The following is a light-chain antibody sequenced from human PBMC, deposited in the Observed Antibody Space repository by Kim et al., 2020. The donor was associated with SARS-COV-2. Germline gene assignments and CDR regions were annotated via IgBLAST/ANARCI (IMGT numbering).Light chain of an antibody. CDR1: SSDVGGYNH. V-gene: IGLV2-14*03. Sequence: QSALTQPASVSGSPGQSITISCTGTSSDVGGYNHVSWYQQHPGKAPKLMIYDVSNRPSGVSNRFSGSKSGNTASLTISGLQAEDEADYYCCSYTGSSTLVVFGTGTKVTVL. CDR3: CSYTGSSTLVV. J-gene: IGLJ1*01. CDR2: DVS.